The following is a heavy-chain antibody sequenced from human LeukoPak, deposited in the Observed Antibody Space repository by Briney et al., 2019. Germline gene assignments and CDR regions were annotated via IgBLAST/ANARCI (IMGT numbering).Heavy chain of an antibody. CDR3: ARGASPDF. Sequence: SETLSPTCTVSGGSISNYYWSCIRQPPGKGLEWIGYIFYSGSTNYNPSLKSRVTMSLDTSKSHFSLKLSSVTAADTAVYYCARGASPDFWGQGTLVTVSS. V-gene: IGHV4-59*01. CDR1: GGSISNYY. J-gene: IGHJ4*02. CDR2: IFYSGST.